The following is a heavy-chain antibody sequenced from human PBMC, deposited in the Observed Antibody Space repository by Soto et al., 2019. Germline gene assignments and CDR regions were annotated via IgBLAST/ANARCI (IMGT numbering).Heavy chain of an antibody. CDR1: GASISSGDYF. CDR3: ARGYCSGTSCYPPGDFDY. CDR2: IYYSGST. Sequence: SETLSLTCTVSGASISSGDYFWNWIRQPPGEGLEWIGYIYYSGSTHYNSSLQSRITISVDTSKNQFSLKLSSVTAADTAVYYCARGYCSGTSCYPPGDFDYWGQGTLVTDSS. V-gene: IGHV4-30-4*01. D-gene: IGHD2-15*01. J-gene: IGHJ4*02.